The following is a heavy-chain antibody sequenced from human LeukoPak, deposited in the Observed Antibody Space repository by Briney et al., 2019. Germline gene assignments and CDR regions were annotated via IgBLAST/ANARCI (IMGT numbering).Heavy chain of an antibody. CDR1: GYTFTSYG. J-gene: IGHJ4*02. V-gene: IGHV1-18*01. CDR2: ISAYNGNT. D-gene: IGHD5-24*01. Sequence: ASVKVSCKASGYTFTSYGISWVRQAPGQGLEWMGWISAYNGNTNYAQKLQGRVTMTTDTSTSTAYMELRSLRSDDTAVYYCARGGLIEMATITPYYFDYWGQGTLVTVSS. CDR3: ARGGLIEMATITPYYFDY.